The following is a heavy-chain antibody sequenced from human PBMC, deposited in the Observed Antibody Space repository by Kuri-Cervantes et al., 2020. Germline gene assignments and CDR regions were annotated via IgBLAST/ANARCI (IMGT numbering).Heavy chain of an antibody. V-gene: IGHV3-48*02. CDR1: GFTVSSNY. CDR2: ISSSSSTI. CDR3: ARSFRRGI. J-gene: IGHJ4*02. D-gene: IGHD3-16*01. Sequence: GESLKISCAASGFTVSSNYMSWVRQAPGKGLEWVSYISSSSSTIYYADSVKGRFTISRDNAKNSLYLQMNSLRDEGTAVYYCARSFRRGIWGQGTLVTVSS.